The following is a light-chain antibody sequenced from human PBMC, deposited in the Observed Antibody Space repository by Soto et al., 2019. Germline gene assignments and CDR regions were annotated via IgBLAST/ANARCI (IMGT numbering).Light chain of an antibody. V-gene: IGKV3-20*01. CDR3: QQYGSSPIT. Sequence: EIVGAQSPATLSFSPGERAXLSCMASQSVSTNLAWYQQKPGQTPRLLIYGASTRATGIPDSFSGSGSGTDFTLTISRLEPEDFAVYYCQQYGSSPITFGQGTRLEIK. J-gene: IGKJ5*01. CDR2: GAS. CDR1: QSVSTN.